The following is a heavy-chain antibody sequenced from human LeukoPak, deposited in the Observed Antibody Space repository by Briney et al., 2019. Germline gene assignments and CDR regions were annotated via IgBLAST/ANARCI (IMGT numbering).Heavy chain of an antibody. V-gene: IGHV3-48*01. D-gene: IGHD3-3*01. Sequence: PGGSLRLSCAASGFTFSSYSMNWVRQAPGKGLEWVSYISSSSSTIYYADSVKGRFTISRDNAKNSLYLQMNSLRAEDTAVYYCARAKSYDFWSGPVDAFDIWGQGTMVTVSS. CDR2: ISSSSSTI. CDR1: GFTFSSYS. J-gene: IGHJ3*02. CDR3: ARAKSYDFWSGPVDAFDI.